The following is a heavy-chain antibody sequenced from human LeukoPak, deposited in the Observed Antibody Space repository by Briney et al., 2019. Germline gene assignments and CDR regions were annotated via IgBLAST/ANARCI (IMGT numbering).Heavy chain of an antibody. J-gene: IGHJ4*02. CDR2: IYYSGTI. CDR3: ARHEEEDGYNAKTFDY. Sequence: SETLSLTCTVSGGSISSSNYFWGWIRQTPGMGLEWIGSIYYSGTIYYNPSLKSRVTISVDTSKNQFSLRLSSVTAADTAVYYCARHEEEDGYNAKTFDYWCQGTLVTVSS. CDR1: GGSISSSNYF. V-gene: IGHV4-39*01. D-gene: IGHD5-24*01.